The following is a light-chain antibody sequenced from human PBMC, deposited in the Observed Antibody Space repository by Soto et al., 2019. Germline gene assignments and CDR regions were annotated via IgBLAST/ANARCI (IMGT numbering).Light chain of an antibody. Sequence: QSALTQPPSASGSPGQSVTISCTGTSSDIGAYNYVSWYQQHPGKAPKLMIHEVSKRPSGVPDRFSASKSGNTASRTVSGLQAEDEADYYCSSYAGSNDRWVFGGGTKLTVL. V-gene: IGLV2-8*01. CDR2: EVS. J-gene: IGLJ3*02. CDR3: SSYAGSNDRWV. CDR1: SSDIGAYNY.